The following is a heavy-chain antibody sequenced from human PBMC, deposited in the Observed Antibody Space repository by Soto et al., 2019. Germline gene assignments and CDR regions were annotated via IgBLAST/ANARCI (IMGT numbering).Heavy chain of an antibody. D-gene: IGHD6-19*01. J-gene: IGHJ4*02. CDR1: GYTFTSYG. Sequence: QVQLVQSGAEVKKPGASVKVSCKASGYTFTSYGISWVRQAPGQGLAWMGWISAYNGNINYAQKLKGRVTMTTDTSTSTAYMELRSLRSADTAVYYSARDRLGIAVATKRYFASCGQGTLVTVSS. CDR2: ISAYNGNI. V-gene: IGHV1-18*01. CDR3: ARDRLGIAVATKRYFAS.